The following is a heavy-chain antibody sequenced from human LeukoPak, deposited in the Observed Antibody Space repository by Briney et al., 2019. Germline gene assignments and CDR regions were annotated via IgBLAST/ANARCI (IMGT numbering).Heavy chain of an antibody. D-gene: IGHD1-26*01. CDR3: ARTQSQSGSHRYHFAY. V-gene: IGHV4-61*08. CDR1: GGSVGSGGYY. CDR2: IYYIRNT. Sequence: SETLSLTCTVSGGSVGSGGYYWSWIRQPPGGGLEWIGDIYYIRNTNYNPSLKSRVTMSLDPSKNQFSLKLNSVTAADTAVYYCARTQSQSGSHRYHFAYWGQGTLVTVSS. J-gene: IGHJ4*02.